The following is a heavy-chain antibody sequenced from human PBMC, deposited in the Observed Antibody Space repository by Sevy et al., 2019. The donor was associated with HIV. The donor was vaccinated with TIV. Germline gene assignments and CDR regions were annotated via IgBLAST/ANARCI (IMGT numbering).Heavy chain of an antibody. CDR1: GFTFSSYA. V-gene: IGHV3-30*04. D-gene: IGHD3-10*01. J-gene: IGHJ5*02. CDR2: ISYDGSNK. CDR3: ARGRSPTPIVVGFQSIVRGVSTSNWFDP. Sequence: GGSLRLSCAASGFTFSSYAMHWVRQAPGKGLEWVAVISYDGSNKYYADSVKGRFTISRDNSKNTLYLQMNSLRAEDTAVYYYARGRSPTPIVVGFQSIVRGVSTSNWFDPWGQGTLVTVSS.